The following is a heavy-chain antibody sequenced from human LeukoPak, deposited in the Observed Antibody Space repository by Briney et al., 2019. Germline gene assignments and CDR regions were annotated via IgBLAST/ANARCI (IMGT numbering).Heavy chain of an antibody. J-gene: IGHJ4*02. CDR3: ARASDRYSSSWWYYFDY. CDR1: GGTFSSYA. Sequence: SVKVSCKASGGTFSSYAISWVRQAPGQGLEWMGGIIPIFGTANYAQKFQGRVTITADESTSTAYMELSSLRSEDAAVYYCARASDRYSSSWWYYFDYWGQGTLVTVSS. D-gene: IGHD6-13*01. CDR2: IIPIFGTA. V-gene: IGHV1-69*13.